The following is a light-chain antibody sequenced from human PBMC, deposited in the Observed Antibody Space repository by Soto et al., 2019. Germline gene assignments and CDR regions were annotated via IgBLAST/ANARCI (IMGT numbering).Light chain of an antibody. CDR2: AAS. CDR1: QSVSTNY. Sequence: EIVLTQSPATLSLSPGERATLSCRASQSVSTNYLAWYRQRPGQAPGPLIYAASSRAPGISDRFSGSGSGTDFTLTISRLEPEDFAVYYCQQRHMWPITFGQGTRLEIK. J-gene: IGKJ5*01. CDR3: QQRHMWPIT. V-gene: IGKV3D-20*02.